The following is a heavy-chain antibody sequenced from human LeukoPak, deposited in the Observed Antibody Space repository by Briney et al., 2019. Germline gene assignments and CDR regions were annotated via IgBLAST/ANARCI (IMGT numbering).Heavy chain of an antibody. V-gene: IGHV4-59*01. Sequence: SGTLSLTCTVSGGSISSYYWSWIRQPPGKGLEWIGYIYYSGGTNYNPPLKSRVTISVDTSKNQFSLKLSSVTAADTAVYYCARVYYSSSYDYWYFDLWGRGTLVTVSS. CDR3: ARVYYSSSYDYWYFDL. J-gene: IGHJ2*01. CDR1: GGSISSYY. D-gene: IGHD6-13*01. CDR2: IYYSGGT.